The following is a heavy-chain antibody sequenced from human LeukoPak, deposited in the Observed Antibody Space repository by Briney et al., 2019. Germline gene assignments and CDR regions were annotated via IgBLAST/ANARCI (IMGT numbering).Heavy chain of an antibody. CDR2: IYHSGST. V-gene: IGHV4-38-2*02. D-gene: IGHD3-10*01. Sequence: PSETLSLTCTVSGGSIRSYHWSWIRQPPGKGLEWIGSIYHSGSTYYNPSLKSRVTISVDTSKNQFSLKLSSVTAADTAVYYCARDGSRLVTYYYKMNWFDPWGQGTLVTVSS. CDR3: ARDGSRLVTYYYKMNWFDP. CDR1: GGSIRSYH. J-gene: IGHJ5*02.